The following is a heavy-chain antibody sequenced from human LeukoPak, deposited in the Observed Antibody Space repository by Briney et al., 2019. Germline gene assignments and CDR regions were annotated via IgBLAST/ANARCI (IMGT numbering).Heavy chain of an antibody. Sequence: ASVKVSCKASGFTFSSYGITWVRQAPGQGLEWMGWISAYNGNTNFAQKLQGRVTMTTDTSTSTAYMELRSLRSDDTAVYYCARGFEYYYYMDVWGKGTTVTVSS. CDR1: GFTFSSYG. J-gene: IGHJ6*03. V-gene: IGHV1-18*01. CDR2: ISAYNGNT. CDR3: ARGFEYYYYMDV.